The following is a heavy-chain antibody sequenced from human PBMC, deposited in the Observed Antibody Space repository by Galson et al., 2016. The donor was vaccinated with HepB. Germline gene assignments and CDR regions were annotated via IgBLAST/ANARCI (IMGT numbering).Heavy chain of an antibody. J-gene: IGHJ6*02. V-gene: IGHV3-21*04. CDR3: ARAPPWSGELHYRMDV. Sequence: DSVKGRFTISRDNAKNSLYLQMNSLRVEDTAVYHCARAPPWSGELHYRMDVWGQGTTVTVS. D-gene: IGHD3-10*01.